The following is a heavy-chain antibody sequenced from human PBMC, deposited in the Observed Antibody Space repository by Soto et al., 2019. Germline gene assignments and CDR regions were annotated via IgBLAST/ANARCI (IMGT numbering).Heavy chain of an antibody. CDR3: ARMVPDDYNREFDY. Sequence: EVQLVESGGGLVQPGGSLRLSCAASGFTFSSYSMNWVRQAPGKGLEWVAFISRSSDSIYYADSVKGRFTVSRDNAKNSLYLQMNSLRDEDTAIYYCARMVPDDYNREFDYWGQGTLVAVSS. J-gene: IGHJ4*02. CDR2: ISRSSDSI. V-gene: IGHV3-48*02. CDR1: GFTFSSYS. D-gene: IGHD4-4*01.